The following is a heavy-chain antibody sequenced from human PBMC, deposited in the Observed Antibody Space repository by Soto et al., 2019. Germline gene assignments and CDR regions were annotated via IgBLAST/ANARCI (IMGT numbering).Heavy chain of an antibody. J-gene: IGHJ4*02. D-gene: IGHD3-10*01. CDR1: GFTFSSYA. CDR3: AKAPIRAPLLSFGELSFDY. Sequence: EVQLLESGGGLVQPGGSLRLSCAASGFTFSSYAMSWVRQAPGKGLEWVSAISGSGGSTYYADSVKGRFTISRDNSKNTLYLQMNSLRAEDTAVYYCAKAPIRAPLLSFGELSFDYWGQGTLVTVSS. V-gene: IGHV3-23*01. CDR2: ISGSGGST.